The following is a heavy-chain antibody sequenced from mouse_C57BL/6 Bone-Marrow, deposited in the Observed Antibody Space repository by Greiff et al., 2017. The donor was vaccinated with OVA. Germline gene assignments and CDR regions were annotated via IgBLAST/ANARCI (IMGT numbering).Heavy chain of an antibody. Sequence: QVQLQQPGAELVRPGTSVKLSCKASGYTFTSYWMHWVKQRPGRETEWIGVIDPSDSYTNYNQKFKGKATLTVDTSSSTAYMQLSSLTSEDSAVYYCARPLLTVFDYWGQGTTLTVSS. V-gene: IGHV1-59*01. CDR1: GYTFTSYW. CDR3: ARPLLTVFDY. J-gene: IGHJ2*01. CDR2: IDPSDSYT. D-gene: IGHD4-1*01.